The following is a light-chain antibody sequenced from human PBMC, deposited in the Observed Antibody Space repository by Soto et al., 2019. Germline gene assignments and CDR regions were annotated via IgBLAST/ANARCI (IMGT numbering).Light chain of an antibody. CDR3: QNYNTYSQFT. CDR2: GAS. V-gene: IGKV1-27*01. CDR1: QGISNY. J-gene: IGKJ3*01. Sequence: DIQMTQSPSSLSASVGDRVTVTCRASQGISNYLAWYQQKPGKVPKLLIYGASTLQSGVPSRYSGSGSRTDFTLTISSLQPEDVATYYCQNYNTYSQFTFGPGTKVDIK.